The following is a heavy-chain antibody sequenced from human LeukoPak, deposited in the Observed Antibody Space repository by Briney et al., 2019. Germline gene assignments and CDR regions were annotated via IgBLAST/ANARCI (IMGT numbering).Heavy chain of an antibody. D-gene: IGHD6-13*01. CDR1: GYTFTGYY. J-gene: IGHJ4*02. CDR2: INPNIDDT. CDR3: ARGDRSSWYYFDY. V-gene: IGHV1-2*02. Sequence: ASVKVSCKASGYTFTGYYMHWVRQAPGQGLEWMGWINPNIDDTNYAQKFQGRVTMTRDTSINTAYMELSSLRSDDTAMYYCARGDRSSWYYFDYWGQGTLVTVSS.